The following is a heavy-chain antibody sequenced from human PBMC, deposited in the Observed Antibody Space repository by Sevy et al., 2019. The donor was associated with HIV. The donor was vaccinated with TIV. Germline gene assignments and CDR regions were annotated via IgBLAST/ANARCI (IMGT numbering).Heavy chain of an antibody. CDR3: ARAGGWGNINHSNQILDI. D-gene: IGHD3-16*01. CDR1: QFNFDTYA. CDR2: IDQDGSDK. J-gene: IGHJ3*02. Sequence: GGSLRLSCVASQFNFDTYAIHWVRQAPGKGLEWVANIDQDGSDKRYVDSVRGRFTISRDNANNFLYLQMSSLRADDTAVYYCARAGGWGNINHSNQILDIWGHGTKVTVSS. V-gene: IGHV3-7*01.